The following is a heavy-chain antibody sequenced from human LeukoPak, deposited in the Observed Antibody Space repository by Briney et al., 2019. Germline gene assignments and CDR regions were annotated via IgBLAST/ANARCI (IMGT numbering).Heavy chain of an antibody. J-gene: IGHJ4*02. Sequence: GGSLRLSCAASGFTFSSYSTNWVRQAPGKGLEWVSSISSSSSYIYYADSVKGRFTISRDNAKNSLYLQMNSLRAEDTAVYYCARDGIIAVAGTAIDYWGQGTLVTVSS. CDR1: GFTFSSYS. CDR2: ISSSSSYI. D-gene: IGHD6-19*01. V-gene: IGHV3-21*01. CDR3: ARDGIIAVAGTAIDY.